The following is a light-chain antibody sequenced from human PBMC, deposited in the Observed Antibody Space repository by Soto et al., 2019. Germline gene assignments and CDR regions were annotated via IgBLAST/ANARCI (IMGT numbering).Light chain of an antibody. J-gene: IGLJ2*01. CDR2: DVS. Sequence: QSVLAQPASMSGSPGQSITISCTGNSSDVGGSIYVSWYQQHPGNAPRLMIYDVSNRASWVSNRFSGSKSGNTASLTISGLQAEDEADYHCSIYTTTNTVVFGGGTKVTVL. V-gene: IGLV2-14*01. CDR3: SIYTTTNTVV. CDR1: SSDVGGSIY.